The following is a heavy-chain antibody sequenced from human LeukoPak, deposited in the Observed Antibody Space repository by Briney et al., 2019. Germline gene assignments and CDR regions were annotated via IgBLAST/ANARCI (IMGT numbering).Heavy chain of an antibody. CDR3: ARDLAGGHYYYYYGMDV. CDR2: ISSNGGST. V-gene: IGHV3-64*01. D-gene: IGHD2-8*02. J-gene: IGHJ6*02. CDR1: GFTFSSYA. Sequence: GGSLRLSCAASGFTFSSYAMHWVRQAPGKGLEYVSAISSNGGSTYYANSVKGRFTISRDNSKNTLYLQVGSLRAEDMAVYYCARDLAGGHYYYYYGMDVWGQGTTVTVSS.